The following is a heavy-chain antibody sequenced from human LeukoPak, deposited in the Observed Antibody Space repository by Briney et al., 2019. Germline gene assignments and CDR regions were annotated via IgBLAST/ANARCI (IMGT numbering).Heavy chain of an antibody. J-gene: IGHJ4*02. V-gene: IGHV4-39*01. CDR1: GGSISTSSYY. D-gene: IGHD3-10*01. Sequence: SETLSLTCTVSGGSISTSSYYWSWIRQPPEKRLEWIGTIYYTGSTYYNPSLKSRVTISVDASKNQFSLKLSSVTAADTAMYYCARRPGSGSRHFDYWGQGTLVTVSS. CDR3: ARRPGSGSRHFDY. CDR2: IYYTGST.